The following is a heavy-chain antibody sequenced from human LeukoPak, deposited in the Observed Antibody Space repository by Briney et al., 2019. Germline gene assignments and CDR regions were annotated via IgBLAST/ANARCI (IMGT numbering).Heavy chain of an antibody. V-gene: IGHV1-8*03. CDR3: ASGGWNYYDSSGLIAFDI. Sequence: ASVKVSCKASVYTFTSYDINWVRQATGQGLEWMGWMNPNSGNTGYAQKFQGRVTITRNTSISTAYMELSSLRSEDTAVYYCASGGWNYYDSSGLIAFDIWGQGTMVTVSS. D-gene: IGHD3-22*01. J-gene: IGHJ3*02. CDR1: VYTFTSYD. CDR2: MNPNSGNT.